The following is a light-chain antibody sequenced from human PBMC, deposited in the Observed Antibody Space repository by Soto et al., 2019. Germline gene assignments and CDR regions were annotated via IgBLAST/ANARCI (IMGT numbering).Light chain of an antibody. Sequence: QSALTQPASVSGSPGQSITISCTGTSSDVGGYNYVSWYQQHPGKAPKPMIYDASNRPSGVSNRFSGSKSGNTASLTISGLQAEDEADYYCSSYTSSSTVVFGGGTKLTVL. CDR3: SSYTSSSTVV. CDR1: SSDVGGYNY. CDR2: DAS. J-gene: IGLJ2*01. V-gene: IGLV2-14*01.